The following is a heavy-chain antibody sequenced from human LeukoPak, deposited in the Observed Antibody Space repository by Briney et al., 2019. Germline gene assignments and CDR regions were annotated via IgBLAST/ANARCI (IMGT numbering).Heavy chain of an antibody. CDR3: ARVLGFTMTTPLYAFDI. J-gene: IGHJ3*02. CDR2: IYYSGST. Sequence: SETLSLTCTVSGGSISSGGYYWSWIRQHPGKGLEWIGYIYYSGSTYYNPSLKSRVTISVDTSKNQFSLKLSSVTAADTAVYYCARVLGFTMTTPLYAFDIWGQGTMVTVSS. V-gene: IGHV4-31*03. D-gene: IGHD4-17*01. CDR1: GGSISSGGYY.